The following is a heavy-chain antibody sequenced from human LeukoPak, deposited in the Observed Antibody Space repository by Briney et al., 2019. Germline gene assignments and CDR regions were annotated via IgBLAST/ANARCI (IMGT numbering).Heavy chain of an antibody. CDR1: GFTSSSYA. CDR2: ISGSGGST. CDR3: ANWRYSSPSRYYYYMDV. J-gene: IGHJ6*03. D-gene: IGHD6-13*01. Sequence: GGSLRLSCAASGFTSSSYAMSWVRQAPGKGLEWVSAISGSGGSTYYADSVKGRFTISRDNSKNTLYLQMNSLRAEDTAVYYCANWRYSSPSRYYYYMDVWGKGTTVTVSS. V-gene: IGHV3-23*01.